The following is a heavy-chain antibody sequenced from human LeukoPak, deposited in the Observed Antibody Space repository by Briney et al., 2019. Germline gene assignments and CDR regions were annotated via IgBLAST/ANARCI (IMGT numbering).Heavy chain of an antibody. D-gene: IGHD3-22*01. CDR3: ARSGVYYYDSSGYDY. J-gene: IGHJ4*02. Sequence: PGGSLRLSCAASGFTFSSYSMNWVRQAPGKGLEWVSSISSSSSYIYYADSVKGRFTISRDNAKNSLYLQMNSLRAEDTAVYYCARSGVYYYDSSGYDYWGQGTLVTVSS. CDR1: GFTFSSYS. CDR2: ISSSSSYI. V-gene: IGHV3-21*04.